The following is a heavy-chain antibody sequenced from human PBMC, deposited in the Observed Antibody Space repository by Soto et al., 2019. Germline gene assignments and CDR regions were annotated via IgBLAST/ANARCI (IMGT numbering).Heavy chain of an antibody. CDR2: IYPAGPT. CDR3: ARDADSSGLHY. CDR1: GFTVSGMF. D-gene: IGHD6-19*01. Sequence: LSLSCAASGFTVSGMFMNWVRQAPGKGLEWVSVIYPAGPTYYADSVKGRFTISRDNSKNTLFLQLNNLRAEDTAVYYCARDADSSGLHYWGQGILVTVSS. J-gene: IGHJ4*02. V-gene: IGHV3-53*01.